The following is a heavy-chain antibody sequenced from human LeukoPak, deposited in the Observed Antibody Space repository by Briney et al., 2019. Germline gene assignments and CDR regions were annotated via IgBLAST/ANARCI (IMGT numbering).Heavy chain of an antibody. CDR2: IYHSGST. D-gene: IGHD3-16*01. CDR3: AREGLRFNYYYGMDV. V-gene: IGHV4-30-4*01. J-gene: IGHJ6*02. CDR1: GGSISSGDYY. Sequence: SQTLSLTCTVSGGSISSGDYYWSWIRQPPGKGLEWIGYIYHSGSTYYNPSLKSRVTISVDTSKNQFSLKLSSVTAADTAVYYCAREGLRFNYYYGMDVWGQGTTVTVSS.